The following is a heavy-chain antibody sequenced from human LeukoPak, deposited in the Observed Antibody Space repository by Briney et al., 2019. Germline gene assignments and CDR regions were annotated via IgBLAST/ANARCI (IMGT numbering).Heavy chain of an antibody. CDR1: NSSIRSYY. Sequence: PSETLSLTCTVSNSSIRSYYWSWIRQPPGKGLEWIAYIYSSGSTNYNPSLKSRVTISVDTSKNQFSLKLSSVTAADTAVYYCARWSAPRDYYYYMDVWGKGTTVTVSS. V-gene: IGHV4-59*08. CDR2: IYSSGST. J-gene: IGHJ6*03. D-gene: IGHD6-6*01. CDR3: ARWSAPRDYYYYMDV.